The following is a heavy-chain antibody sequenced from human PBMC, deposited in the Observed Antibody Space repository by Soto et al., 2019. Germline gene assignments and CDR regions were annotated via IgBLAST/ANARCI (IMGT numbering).Heavy chain of an antibody. CDR2: IYYSGST. J-gene: IGHJ4*02. Sequence: QVQLQESGPGLVKPSETLSLTCTVSGGSINGYYWSWIRQPPGKGLEWIGYIYYSGSTNYNPSLKSRVTISVDTSKNQFSLKLSSVTAADTALYYCARRYGSCFYYSGQGTLVTVSS. D-gene: IGHD1-26*01. V-gene: IGHV4-59*01. CDR1: GGSINGYY. CDR3: ARRYGSCFYY.